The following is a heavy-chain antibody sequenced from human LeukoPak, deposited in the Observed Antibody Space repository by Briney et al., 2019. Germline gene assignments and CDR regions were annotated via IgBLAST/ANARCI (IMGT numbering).Heavy chain of an antibody. V-gene: IGHV3-64*01. CDR2: ISSNGDST. J-gene: IGHJ3*02. D-gene: IGHD3-22*01. CDR3: ARGRYDSSGYEAPTAFDI. Sequence: GGSLRLSCAASGFSFSSYAMHWVRQAPGKGLAYISAISSNGDSTHYANSVKGRFTISRDNSKNTLYFQMGSLRAEDMAVYYCARGRYDSSGYEAPTAFDIWGQGTMVTVSS. CDR1: GFSFSSYA.